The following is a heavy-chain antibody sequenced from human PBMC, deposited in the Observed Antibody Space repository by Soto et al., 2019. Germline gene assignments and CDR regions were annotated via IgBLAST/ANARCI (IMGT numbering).Heavy chain of an antibody. D-gene: IGHD2-15*01. CDR1: GGSFSGYY. CDR3: ARVGWCSGGSCYPWFDP. V-gene: IGHV4-34*01. J-gene: IGHJ5*02. Sequence: SETLSLTCAVYGGSFSGYYWSWIRQPPGKGLEWIGEINHSGSTNYNPSLKSRVTISVDTSKNQFSLKLSSVTAADTAVYYCARVGWCSGGSCYPWFDPWGQGTLVTVSS. CDR2: INHSGST.